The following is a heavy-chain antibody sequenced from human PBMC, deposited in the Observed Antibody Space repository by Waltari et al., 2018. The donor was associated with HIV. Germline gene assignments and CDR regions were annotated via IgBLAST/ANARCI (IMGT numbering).Heavy chain of an antibody. D-gene: IGHD2-21*01. Sequence: EVQLVESGGGLVQPGRSLRLSCAASGFTFDDYAMHWARQAPGKGLDGVYCIRWNSGSIGYADSVKGRFTISRDNAKNSLYLQMNSLRAEDTALYYCAKANLWSSFDLWGRGTLVTVSS. J-gene: IGHJ2*01. CDR1: GFTFDDYA. V-gene: IGHV3-9*01. CDR3: AKANLWSSFDL. CDR2: IRWNSGSI.